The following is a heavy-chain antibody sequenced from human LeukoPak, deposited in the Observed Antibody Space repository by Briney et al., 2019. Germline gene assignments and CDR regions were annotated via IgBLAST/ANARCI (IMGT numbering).Heavy chain of an antibody. CDR2: IVVGSGNT. J-gene: IGHJ6*02. V-gene: IGHV1-58*02. CDR3: AAVDQAAAGNYYYYGMDV. CDR1: GFTFTSSA. D-gene: IGHD6-13*01. Sequence: SVKVSCKASGFTFTSSAMQWVRQARGQRLEWIGWIVVGSGNTNYAQKFQERVTITRDMSTSTAYMELSSLRSEDTAVYYCAAVDQAAAGNYYYYGMDVWGQGTTVTVSS.